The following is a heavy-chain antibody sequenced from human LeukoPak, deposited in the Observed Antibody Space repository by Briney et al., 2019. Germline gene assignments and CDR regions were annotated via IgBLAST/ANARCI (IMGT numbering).Heavy chain of an antibody. CDR3: ARVAYYGSGSVIDY. CDR2: ISSSSSTI. Sequence: GGSVRLSCAAFGFTVSVNYMSWVRQAPGKGLEWVSYISSSSSTIYYADSVKGRFTISRDNAKNSLYLQMNSLRAEDTAVYYCARVAYYGSGSVIDYWGQGTLVTVSS. CDR1: GFTVSVNY. D-gene: IGHD3-10*01. V-gene: IGHV3-11*04. J-gene: IGHJ4*02.